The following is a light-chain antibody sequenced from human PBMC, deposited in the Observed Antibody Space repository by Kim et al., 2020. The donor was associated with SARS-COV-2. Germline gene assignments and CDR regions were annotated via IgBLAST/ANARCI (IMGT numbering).Light chain of an antibody. Sequence: SYELTQPPSVSLSPGQTARITCSGDALPKQYAYLFQQKPGQAPVLVIYKDTERPSGIPERFSGSTSGTTVTLTISGVQAEDEADYYCQSADSSDTFWVFGGGTQLTV. CDR1: ALPKQY. CDR3: QSADSSDTFWV. J-gene: IGLJ3*02. V-gene: IGLV3-25*03. CDR2: KDT.